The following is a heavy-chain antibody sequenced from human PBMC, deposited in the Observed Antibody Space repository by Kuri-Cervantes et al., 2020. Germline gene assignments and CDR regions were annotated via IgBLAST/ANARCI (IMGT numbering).Heavy chain of an antibody. CDR1: GFTVSSNY. Sequence: GESLKISCAASGFTVSSNYMSWIRQAPGKGLEWVSYISSSGSTIYYADSVKGRFTISRDNAKNSLYLQMNSLRAEDTAVYYCARDTYAFDIWGQGTMVTVSS. V-gene: IGHV3-11*01. CDR2: ISSSGSTI. CDR3: ARDTYAFDI. J-gene: IGHJ3*02.